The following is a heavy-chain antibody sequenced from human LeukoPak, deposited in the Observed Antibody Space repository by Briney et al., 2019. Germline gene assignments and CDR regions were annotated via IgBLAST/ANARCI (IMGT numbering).Heavy chain of an antibody. CDR2: IHTNGNT. Sequence: GGSLRLSCAASGLIVSSNYMTWVRQAPGKGLEWVSIIHTNGNTYYADSVKGRFTISRDNSKNTLYLQMNSLRAEDTAVYYCAKGMTYYDFWSGYYDLHDAFDIWGQGTMVTVSS. CDR1: GLIVSSNY. V-gene: IGHV3-66*02. J-gene: IGHJ3*02. CDR3: AKGMTYYDFWSGYYDLHDAFDI. D-gene: IGHD3-3*01.